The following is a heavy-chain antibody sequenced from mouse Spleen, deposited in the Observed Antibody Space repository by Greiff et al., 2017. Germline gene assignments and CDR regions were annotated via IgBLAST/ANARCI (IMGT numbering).Heavy chain of an antibody. CDR2: IRLKSDNYAT. CDR3: TGSVPVWFAY. Sequence: DVMLVESGGGLVQPGGSMKLSCVASGFTFSNYWMNWVRQSPEKGLEWVAQIRLKSDNYATHYAESVKGRFTISRDDSKSSVYLQMNNLRAEDTGIYYCTGSVPVWFAYWGQGTLVTVSA. J-gene: IGHJ3*01. D-gene: IGHD6-1*01. V-gene: IGHV6-3*01. CDR1: GFTFSNYW.